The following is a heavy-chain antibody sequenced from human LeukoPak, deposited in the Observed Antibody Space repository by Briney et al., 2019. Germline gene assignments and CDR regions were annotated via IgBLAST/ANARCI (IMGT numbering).Heavy chain of an antibody. CDR1: GFSLSGYW. J-gene: IGHJ5*02. CDR3: ARDPRNVGLAP. Sequence: GGSLRLSCAASGFSLSGYWMYWVRQAPGKGLMYISRNNGDGSTTNYADVVKGRFTMSRDNVKNTLYLQMNSLRVEDTAVYYCARDPRNVGLAPWGQGTLVTVSS. V-gene: IGHV3-74*01. CDR2: NNGDGSTT. D-gene: IGHD2-15*01.